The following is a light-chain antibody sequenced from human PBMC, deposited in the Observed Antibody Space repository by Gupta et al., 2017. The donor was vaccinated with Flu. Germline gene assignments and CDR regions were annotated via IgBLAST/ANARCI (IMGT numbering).Light chain of an antibody. CDR1: ESVRGF. Sequence: EVVLTQSPATLSLSPGERATLSCRASESVRGFLAWYQHKTGQAPRLLIYDTSNRATGIPARFSGSGYETDFTLTISSREPEDSAVYYCQQRDSWPPLTFGGGTKVEIK. CDR3: QQRDSWPPLT. J-gene: IGKJ4*01. V-gene: IGKV3-11*01. CDR2: DTS.